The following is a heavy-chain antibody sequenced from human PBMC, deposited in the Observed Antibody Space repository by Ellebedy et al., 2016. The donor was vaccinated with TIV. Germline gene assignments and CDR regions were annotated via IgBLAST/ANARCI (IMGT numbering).Heavy chain of an antibody. CDR3: ARGVGVVTYNPSYWYFDL. V-gene: IGHV1-69*06. D-gene: IGHD4-23*01. Sequence: SVKVSCXASGGTFSSYAISWARQAPGQGLEWMGGIIPIFGTANYAQKFQGRVTITADKSTSTAYMELSSLRSEDTAVYYCARGVGVVTYNPSYWYFDLWGRGTLVTVSS. J-gene: IGHJ2*01. CDR1: GGTFSSYA. CDR2: IIPIFGTA.